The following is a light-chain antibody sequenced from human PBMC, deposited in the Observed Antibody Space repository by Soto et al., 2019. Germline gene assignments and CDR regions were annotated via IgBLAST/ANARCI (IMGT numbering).Light chain of an antibody. J-gene: IGKJ5*01. CDR1: QTISTY. Sequence: DIQMTQSPSSLSASVGDRVTITCRASQTISTYLNWYQQKTGKAPKLLIYDASNLQTGVPSRFSGSGYGTDFTFTISSLQPEDIATYYCQQYDNVFTFGQGTRLEIK. CDR3: QQYDNVFT. V-gene: IGKV1-33*01. CDR2: DAS.